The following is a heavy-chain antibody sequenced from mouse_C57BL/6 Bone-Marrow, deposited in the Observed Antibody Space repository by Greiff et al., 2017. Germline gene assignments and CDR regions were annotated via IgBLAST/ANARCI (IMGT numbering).Heavy chain of an antibody. CDR2: IYPRDGST. J-gene: IGHJ1*03. CDR3: ARDYGCSYWYFDV. Sequence: VKLVESGPELVKPGASVKLSCKASGYTFTSYDINWVQQRPGQGLEWIGWIYPRDGSTKYTEKFKGKATLTVDTSSSTAYMELHSLTSEDSAVYFCARDYGCSYWYFDVWGTGTTVTVSS. D-gene: IGHD1-1*01. V-gene: IGHV1-85*01. CDR1: GYTFTSYD.